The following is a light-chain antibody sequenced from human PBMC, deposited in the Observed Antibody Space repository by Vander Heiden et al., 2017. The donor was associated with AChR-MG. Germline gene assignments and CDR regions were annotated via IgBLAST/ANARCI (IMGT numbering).Light chain of an antibody. CDR1: SGHSSYA. CDR3: QTWGTGSWV. V-gene: IGLV4-69*01. J-gene: IGLJ3*02. Sequence: QLVLTQSPSASASLGASVKLTCPLSSGHSSYAIAWHQQQPEKGPRYLIKLDSDGSHSKGDGIPDRFSGSSSGAERYLTISSLKSEDEADYDCQTWGTGSWVFGGGTKLTVL. CDR2: LDSDGSH.